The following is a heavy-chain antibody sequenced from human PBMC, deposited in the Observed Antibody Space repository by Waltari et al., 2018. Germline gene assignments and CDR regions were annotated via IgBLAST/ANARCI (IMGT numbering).Heavy chain of an antibody. J-gene: IGHJ4*02. D-gene: IGHD2-15*01. CDR2: FDPEDGET. CDR3: ATASGRRVVAAINY. CDR1: GYPLTELS. Sequence: QVPLVQSGAEVKKPGASVKVSCKVSGYPLTELSIPWVRQAPGKGLEWMGGFDPEDGETIYAQKFQGRVTMTEDTSTDTAYMELSSLRSEDTAVYYCATASGRRVVAAINYWGQGTLVTVSS. V-gene: IGHV1-24*01.